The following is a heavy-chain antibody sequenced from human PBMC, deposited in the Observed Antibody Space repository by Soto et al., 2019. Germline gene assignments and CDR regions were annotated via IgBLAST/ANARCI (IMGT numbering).Heavy chain of an antibody. Sequence: VQLVESGGDLVQPGRSLRLSCTASGFSFGDFAMHWVRQVPGKGLEWVSGINWNGDYIGHADSVKGRFTVSRDNAKSSLYLQMNSLRPEDTALYYCARAPTGGIWPVYFDWWGRGTLVTVSS. CDR3: ARAPTGGIWPVYFDW. V-gene: IGHV3-9*01. CDR2: INWNGDYI. CDR1: GFSFGDFA. J-gene: IGHJ4*02. D-gene: IGHD2-21*01.